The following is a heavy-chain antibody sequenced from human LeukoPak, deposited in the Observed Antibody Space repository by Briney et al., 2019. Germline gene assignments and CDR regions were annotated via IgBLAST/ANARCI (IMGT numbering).Heavy chain of an antibody. Sequence: GRSLRLACAASGFTFDNYAMHWVRQAPGKGLEWLSIISWNSGYIGYADSVKGRFTISRDNAKKSLDLQMNSLRAEDTAFYYCAKVRGTYSSGYLFDYWGQGILVTVSS. D-gene: IGHD6-19*01. V-gene: IGHV3-9*01. CDR1: GFTFDNYA. CDR3: AKVRGTYSSGYLFDY. CDR2: ISWNSGYI. J-gene: IGHJ4*02.